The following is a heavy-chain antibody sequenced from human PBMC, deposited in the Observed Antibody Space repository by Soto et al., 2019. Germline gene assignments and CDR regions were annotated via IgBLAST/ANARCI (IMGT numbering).Heavy chain of an antibody. CDR3: ARRIAARRFNWFDP. Sequence: PSETLSLTCTVSGGSISSGGYYWSWIRQHPGKGLEWIGYIYYSGSTYYNPSLKSRVTISVDTSKNQFSLKLSSVTAADTAVYYWARRIAARRFNWFDPWGQGTLVTVSS. CDR1: GGSISSGGYY. V-gene: IGHV4-31*03. J-gene: IGHJ5*02. D-gene: IGHD6-6*01. CDR2: IYYSGST.